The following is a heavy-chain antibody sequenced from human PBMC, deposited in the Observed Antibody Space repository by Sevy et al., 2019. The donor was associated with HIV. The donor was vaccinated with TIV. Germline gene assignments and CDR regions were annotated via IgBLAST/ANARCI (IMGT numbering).Heavy chain of an antibody. V-gene: IGHV3-33*01. J-gene: IGHJ4*02. CDR1: GFTFSSYG. D-gene: IGHD3-16*01. CDR2: IWYDGSNK. CDR3: VRKGGIYAHIDY. Sequence: GGSLRLSCAASGFTFSSYGMHWVRQAPGKGLEWVAVIWYDGSNKYYDDSVKGRFTIARDNFRNTVYLQMNSLRAEDTAVYYCVRKGGIYAHIDYWGQGTLVTVSS.